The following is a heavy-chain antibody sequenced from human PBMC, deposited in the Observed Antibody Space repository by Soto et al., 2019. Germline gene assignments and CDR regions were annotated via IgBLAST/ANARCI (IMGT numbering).Heavy chain of an antibody. CDR3: VHSLSGSSFDY. V-gene: IGHV2-5*02. Sequence: QITLKESGPTLVKPTQTLTLTCTFSGFSLSTSGVGVCWIRQPPEKALELLAPIYWDDDKLYSPSLKSRLSITKDTSKNQVVLTMTNMEPVDTATYYCVHSLSGSSFDYWGQGTLVTVSS. D-gene: IGHD2-15*01. CDR1: GFSLSTSGVG. CDR2: IYWDDDK. J-gene: IGHJ4*02.